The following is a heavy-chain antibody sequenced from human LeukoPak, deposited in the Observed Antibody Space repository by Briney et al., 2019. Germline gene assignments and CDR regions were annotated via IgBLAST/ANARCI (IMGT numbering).Heavy chain of an antibody. J-gene: IGHJ4*02. Sequence: SVKVSCKASGGTFSSYAISWVRQAPGQGLEWMGGIIPIFGTANYAQKFQGRVTITADESTSTAYMELSSLRSEDTAVYYCARLSRGSSSWYGIGYWGQGTLVTVSS. CDR3: ARLSRGSSSWYGIGY. CDR2: IIPIFGTA. V-gene: IGHV1-69*13. D-gene: IGHD6-13*01. CDR1: GGTFSSYA.